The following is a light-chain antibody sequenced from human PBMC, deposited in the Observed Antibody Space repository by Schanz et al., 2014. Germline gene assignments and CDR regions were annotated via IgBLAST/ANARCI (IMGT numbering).Light chain of an antibody. V-gene: IGLV2-14*03. Sequence: QSVLTQPPSASGSPGQSVTISCTGTASDVGGYNYVSWYQQHPGKAPKLMIYDVSNRPSGISNRFSGSKSVNTASLTISGLQAEDEADYYCTSYTGSGTLWVFGGGTKLTVL. CDR1: ASDVGGYNY. CDR3: TSYTGSGTLWV. CDR2: DVS. J-gene: IGLJ3*02.